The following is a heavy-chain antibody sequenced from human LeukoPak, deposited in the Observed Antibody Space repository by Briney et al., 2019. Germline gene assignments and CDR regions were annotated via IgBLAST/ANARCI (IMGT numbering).Heavy chain of an antibody. V-gene: IGHV4-59*01. CDR3: ARAYFNGYGIDGFEY. J-gene: IGHJ4*02. CDR2: FYDSGTT. Sequence: SETLSLTCTVSGGSISSYYWSWIRQSPGKGLEWIGHFYDSGTTQYNPSLKSRVTISVGTSKNQFSLKLNSVTAADTAVYYCARAYFNGYGIDGFEYWGQGVLVTVSS. CDR1: GGSISSYY. D-gene: IGHD5-18*01.